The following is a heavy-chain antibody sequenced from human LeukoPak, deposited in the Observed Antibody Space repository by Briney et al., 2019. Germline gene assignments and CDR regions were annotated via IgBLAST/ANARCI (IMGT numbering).Heavy chain of an antibody. CDR2: VYSSGTT. CDR1: ADSISGSTYY. Sequence: PETLSLTCTVSADSISGSTYYWGWIRQPPGKGLEWIGSVYSSGTTYYNPSLKSRVTISADTSKNQFSLKLNSVTAADTAVYYCSRESPGTTISHWGQGTLVTVSS. CDR3: SRESPGTTISH. D-gene: IGHD1-1*01. V-gene: IGHV4-39*07. J-gene: IGHJ4*02.